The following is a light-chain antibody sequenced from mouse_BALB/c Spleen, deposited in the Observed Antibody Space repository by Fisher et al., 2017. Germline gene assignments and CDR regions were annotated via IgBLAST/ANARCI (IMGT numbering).Light chain of an antibody. CDR3: HQWSSYRT. Sequence: IVLTQTPAIMSASPGEKVTMTCSASSSVSYMHWYQQKSGTSPKRWIYDTSKLASGVPARFSGSGSGTSYSLTISRMEAEDAATYYCHQWSSYRTFGGGTKLEIK. CDR2: DTS. J-gene: IGKJ1*01. V-gene: IGKV4-59*01. CDR1: SSVSY.